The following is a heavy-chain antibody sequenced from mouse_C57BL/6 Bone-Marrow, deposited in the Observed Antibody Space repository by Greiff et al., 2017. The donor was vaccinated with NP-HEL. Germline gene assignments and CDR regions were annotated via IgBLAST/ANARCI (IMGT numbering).Heavy chain of an antibody. J-gene: IGHJ2*01. CDR2: IVPNSGGT. Sequence: VQLQQPGAELVKPGASVKLSCKASGYTFTSYLMHWVKQRPGRGLEWIGRIVPNSGGTKYNENFKSKATLTVDKPSSTAYMQLHSLTSEDSAVSDCERYYYGSSSCHYWGQGTTLTVSS. D-gene: IGHD1-1*01. CDR1: GYTFTSYL. V-gene: IGHV1-72*01. CDR3: ERYYYGSSSCHY.